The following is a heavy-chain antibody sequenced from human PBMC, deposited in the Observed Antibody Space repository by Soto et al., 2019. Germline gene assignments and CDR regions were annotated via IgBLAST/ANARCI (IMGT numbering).Heavy chain of an antibody. D-gene: IGHD3-10*01. J-gene: IGHJ6*02. CDR3: ARGLFGACYYYYYGMDV. V-gene: IGHV3-7*01. CDR2: IKQDGSEQ. Sequence: GGSLRLSCAASGFTFSSYWMSWVRQAPGKGLEWGANIKQDGSEQDYVNSVKGRFTISRDNAKNSLYLQMKSLRAEDTSLYYCARGLFGACYYYYYGMDVWGQGTTVVVSS. CDR1: GFTFSSYW.